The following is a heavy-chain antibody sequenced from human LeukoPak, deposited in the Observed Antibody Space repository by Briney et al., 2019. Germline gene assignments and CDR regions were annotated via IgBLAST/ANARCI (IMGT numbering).Heavy chain of an antibody. V-gene: IGHV4-39*01. CDR3: ARISIGAHWFDP. CDR1: GDFISSSSYY. J-gene: IGHJ5*02. Sequence: SETLSLTCAVSGDFISSSSYYWGWIRQPPGKGLEWIGNIFYSGITYYNPSLKSRVTIAVDTSKNQFSLRMTSVTAADTAVYFCARISIGAHWFDPWGQGTLVTVSS. D-gene: IGHD6-6*01. CDR2: IFYSGIT.